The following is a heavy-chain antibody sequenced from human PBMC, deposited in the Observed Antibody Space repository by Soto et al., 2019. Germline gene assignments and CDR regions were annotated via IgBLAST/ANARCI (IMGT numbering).Heavy chain of an antibody. Sequence: KTSETLSLTCDVSGDSISTYYWSWIRQPPGKGLEWVGYVYYSGSTLYNPSLESRGTKSIDMSKKQVSLKLTSVIAADTAVYYCARTRMIESWIDYWGHGTLVTVSS. J-gene: IGHJ4*01. CDR1: GDSISTYY. CDR3: ARTRMIESWIDY. CDR2: VYYSGST. D-gene: IGHD2-21*01. V-gene: IGHV4-59*01.